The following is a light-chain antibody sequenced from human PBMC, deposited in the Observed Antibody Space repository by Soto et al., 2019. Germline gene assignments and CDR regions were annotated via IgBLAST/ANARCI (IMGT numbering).Light chain of an antibody. CDR3: QQNHRFTHT. V-gene: IGKV1-39*01. CDR2: AAS. Sequence: DIQMTQSPSSLSASVGDRVTLTCRAGQTISTYLNWYRQRPGKAPELLVFAASRLQSGVPSRFSGSGSGTDFTLTISSLQPEDFATDYCQQNHRFTHTCGQGTKVDIK. CDR1: QTISTY. J-gene: IGKJ2*01.